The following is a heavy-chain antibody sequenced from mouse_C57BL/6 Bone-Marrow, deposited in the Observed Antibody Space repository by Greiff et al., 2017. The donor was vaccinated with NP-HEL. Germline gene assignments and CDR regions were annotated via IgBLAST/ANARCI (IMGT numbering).Heavy chain of an antibody. J-gene: IGHJ2*01. CDR1: GFTFTDYY. Sequence: DVMLVESGGGLVQPGGSLSLSCAASGFTFTDYYMSWVRQPPGKALEWLGFIRNKANGYTTEYSASVKGRFTISRDNSQSILYLQMNALRAEDSATYYCARYGRDYFDYWGQGTTLTVSS. CDR3: ARYGRDYFDY. V-gene: IGHV7-3*01. CDR2: IRNKANGYTT. D-gene: IGHD6-1*01.